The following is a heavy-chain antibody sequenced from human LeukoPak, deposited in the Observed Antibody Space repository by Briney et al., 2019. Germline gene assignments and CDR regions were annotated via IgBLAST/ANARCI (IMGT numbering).Heavy chain of an antibody. CDR3: ARENPRSLYFDY. CDR1: GFTFSSYG. D-gene: IGHD1-26*01. CDR2: IRYDGSNK. J-gene: IGHJ4*02. V-gene: IGHV3-30*02. Sequence: GGSLRLSCAASGFTFSSYGMHWVRQAPGKGLEWVAFIRYDGSNKYYADSVKGRFTISRDNSKNTLYLQMNSLRAEDTAVYYCARENPRSLYFDYWGQGTLVTVSS.